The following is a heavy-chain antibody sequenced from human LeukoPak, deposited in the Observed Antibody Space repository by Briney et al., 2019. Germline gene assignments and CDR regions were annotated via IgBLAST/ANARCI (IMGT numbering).Heavy chain of an antibody. D-gene: IGHD3-10*02. CDR2: ISGSGGST. V-gene: IGHV3-23*01. Sequence: GGSLRLSCAASGFTFNNYGMSWVRQGPGKGLEWVSAISGSGGSTYYADTAKGRFTISRDNSKNTLYLQMNSLRAEDTAVYYCAELGITMIGGVWGKGTTVTISS. CDR3: AELGITMIGGV. J-gene: IGHJ6*04. CDR1: GFTFNNYG.